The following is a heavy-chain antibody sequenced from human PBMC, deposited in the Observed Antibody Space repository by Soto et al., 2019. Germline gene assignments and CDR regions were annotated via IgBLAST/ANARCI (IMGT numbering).Heavy chain of an antibody. J-gene: IGHJ4*02. CDR3: ARVRYYDRNFDY. Sequence: GGSLRLSCAAPGFTVSSNYMSWVRQAPGKGLEWVSVIYSGGSTYYADSVKGRFTISRDNAKNSLYLQMNSLRAEDTAVYYCARVRYYDRNFDYWGQGTLVTVSS. D-gene: IGHD3-9*01. CDR1: GFTVSSNY. CDR2: IYSGGST. V-gene: IGHV3-53*01.